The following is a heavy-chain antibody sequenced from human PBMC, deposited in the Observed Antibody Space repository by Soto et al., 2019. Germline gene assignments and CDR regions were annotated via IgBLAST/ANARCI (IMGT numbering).Heavy chain of an antibody. Sequence: GVSPRLSWAASGFTFSSYSMNWVRHAPGKGLEWVSSISSSSSYIYYADSVKGRFTISRDNAKNSLYLQMNSLRAEDTAVYYCAREESGYSSGWYGFDYWGQGTLVTVSS. CDR3: AREESGYSSGWYGFDY. J-gene: IGHJ4*02. CDR1: GFTFSSYS. D-gene: IGHD6-19*01. V-gene: IGHV3-21*01. CDR2: ISSSSSYI.